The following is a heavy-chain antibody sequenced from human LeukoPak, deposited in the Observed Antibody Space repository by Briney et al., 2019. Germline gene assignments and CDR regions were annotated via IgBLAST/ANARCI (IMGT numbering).Heavy chain of an antibody. Sequence: SETLSLTCTVSGGSISSYYWNWVRQSPGKGLEWIGYIFYSGSTNYNPSLKSRVTISVDTSKNQFSLRLSSVTAADTAVYYCARGETTVTTSFDHWGQGTLVTVSS. CDR2: IFYSGST. J-gene: IGHJ5*02. CDR3: ARGETTVTTSFDH. D-gene: IGHD4-17*01. CDR1: GGSISSYY. V-gene: IGHV4-59*01.